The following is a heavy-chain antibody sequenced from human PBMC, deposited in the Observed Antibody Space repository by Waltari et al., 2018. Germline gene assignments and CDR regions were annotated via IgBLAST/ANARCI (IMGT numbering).Heavy chain of an antibody. Sequence: QVQLVESGGGVVQSGRSLRLSCVGSGFTFTTHGLNWVRQAPGKGLEWVAVIWYDGSNKNYVDSVKGRFTISRDNSKNTMYLEMNRLRAEDTAVYFCGRGDGGSGLGASDIWGQGTMVTVSS. J-gene: IGHJ3*02. V-gene: IGHV3-33*01. CDR1: GFTFTTHG. CDR2: IWYDGSNK. D-gene: IGHD3-3*01. CDR3: GRGDGGSGLGASDI.